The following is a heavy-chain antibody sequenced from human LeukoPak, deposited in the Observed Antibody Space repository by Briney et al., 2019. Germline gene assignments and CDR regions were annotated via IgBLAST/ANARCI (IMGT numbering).Heavy chain of an antibody. CDR3: ARDMTTVTTSFEAFDI. V-gene: IGHV1-46*01. CDR1: GGTFSSYA. J-gene: IGHJ3*02. CDR2: INPSGGTT. D-gene: IGHD4-17*01. Sequence: ASVKVSCKASGGTFSSYAISWVRQAPGQGPEWMGIINPSGGTTSYAQKFQGRVTMTRDTSTSTVYMDLSSLRSEDTAVYYCARDMTTVTTSFEAFDIWGQGTMVTVSS.